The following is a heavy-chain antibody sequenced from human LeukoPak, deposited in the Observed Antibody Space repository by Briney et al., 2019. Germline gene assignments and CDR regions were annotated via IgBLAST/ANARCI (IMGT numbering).Heavy chain of an antibody. J-gene: IGHJ3*02. CDR2: INPSGGST. Sequence: GASVKVSCKASGYTFTSYYMHWVRQAPGQGLEWMGIINPSGGSTSYAQKFQGRVTMTRDTSTSTVYMELSSLRSEDTAVCYCARDPVGATTLGAFDIWGQGTMVTVSS. V-gene: IGHV1-46*01. CDR1: GYTFTSYY. D-gene: IGHD1-26*01. CDR3: ARDPVGATTLGAFDI.